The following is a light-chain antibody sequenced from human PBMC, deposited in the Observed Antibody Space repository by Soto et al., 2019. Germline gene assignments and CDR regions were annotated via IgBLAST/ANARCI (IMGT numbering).Light chain of an antibody. Sequence: QSVLTQPRSVSGSPGQSVTISCTGTSSDVGGYDNVSWYQQHPGKAPKFMISDVSKRPSGVPDRFSGSKSGNTASLTISGLQAEDEADYYCCSYAGAYTRFVFGTGTKVTVL. CDR3: CSYAGAYTRFV. J-gene: IGLJ1*01. CDR2: DVS. V-gene: IGLV2-11*01. CDR1: SSDVGGYDN.